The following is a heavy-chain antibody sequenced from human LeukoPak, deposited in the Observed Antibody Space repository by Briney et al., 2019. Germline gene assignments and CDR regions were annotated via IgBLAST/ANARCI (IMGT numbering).Heavy chain of an antibody. J-gene: IGHJ4*02. CDR2: ISSDGPTI. D-gene: IGHD5-12*01. CDR1: GFTFNDYF. CDR3: ARAYSGYDSVLDYYFDY. V-gene: IGHV3-11*04. Sequence: GGSLRLSCAASGFTFNDYFMSWVRQAPGKGLEWVSYISSDGPTIYYADSVKGRFTIPRDNAKNSLYLQMNSLRAEDTAVYYCARAYSGYDSVLDYYFDYWGQGTLVTVSS.